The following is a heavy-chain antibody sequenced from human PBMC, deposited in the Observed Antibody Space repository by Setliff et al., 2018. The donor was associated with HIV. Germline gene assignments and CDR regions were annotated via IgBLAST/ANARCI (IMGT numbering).Heavy chain of an antibody. V-gene: IGHV1-8*02. CDR2: MNPSGAT. J-gene: IGHJ5*02. CDR1: GYTLTNYD. D-gene: IGHD2-2*01. CDR3: ASHPGSSIEKPYFDT. Sequence: GASVKVSCKASGYTLTNYDINWVRQATGQGLEWMGWMNPSGATGYAQEFQGRVTMTRDTSISTAYMELSSLRSEDTAVYYCASHPGSSIEKPYFDTWGQGTLVTVSS.